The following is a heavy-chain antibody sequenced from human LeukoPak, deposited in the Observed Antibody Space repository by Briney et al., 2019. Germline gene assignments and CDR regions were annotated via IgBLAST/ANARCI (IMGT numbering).Heavy chain of an antibody. Sequence: SETLSLTCTVSGGSISSSSYYWGWIRQPPEKGLEWIGSIYYSGSTYYNPSLKSRVTISVDTSKNQFSLKLSSVTAADTAVYYCARVTVVTPSDAFDIWGQGTMVTVSS. CDR1: GGSISSSSYY. D-gene: IGHD4-23*01. CDR2: IYYSGST. J-gene: IGHJ3*02. V-gene: IGHV4-39*07. CDR3: ARVTVVTPSDAFDI.